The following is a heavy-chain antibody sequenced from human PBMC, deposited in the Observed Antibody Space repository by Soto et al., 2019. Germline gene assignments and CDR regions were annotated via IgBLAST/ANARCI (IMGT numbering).Heavy chain of an antibody. Sequence: SETLSLTCAVYGVSFSGYYWSWIRQPPGKGLEWIGEINHSGSTNYNPSLKSRVTISVDTSKNQFSLKLSSVTAADTAVYYCASTLITTIAGGWFDPWGQGTLVTVSS. CDR3: ASTLITTIAGGWFDP. CDR2: INHSGST. V-gene: IGHV4-34*01. D-gene: IGHD3-3*01. J-gene: IGHJ5*02. CDR1: GVSFSGYY.